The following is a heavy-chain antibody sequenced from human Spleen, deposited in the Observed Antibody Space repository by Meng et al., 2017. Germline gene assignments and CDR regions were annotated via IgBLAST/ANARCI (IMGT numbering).Heavy chain of an antibody. CDR2: IRSSSNYI. Sequence: GESLKISCAASGFTFSSSSMNWVRQAPGKGLEWVSFIRSSSNYIYYADSLKGRFTISRDNSKNTLYLQMNSLRAEDTAVYYCARDDWASWGQGTLVTVSS. D-gene: IGHD3-9*01. CDR3: ARDDWAS. J-gene: IGHJ5*02. CDR1: GFTFSSSS. V-gene: IGHV3-21*01.